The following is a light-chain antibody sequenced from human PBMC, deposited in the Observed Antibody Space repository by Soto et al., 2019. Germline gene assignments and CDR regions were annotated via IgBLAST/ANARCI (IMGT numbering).Light chain of an antibody. J-gene: IGKJ1*01. CDR3: QQYGSSRT. Sequence: EIVLTQSPGTLSLSPGERATLSCRASQSVSSSYLAWYQQKPGQAPRLLIYGASSRATGIPDRFSGSGSGKGITLTISRLEPEDFAVYYCQQYGSSRTFGQGTKVEIK. V-gene: IGKV3-20*01. CDR1: QSVSSSY. CDR2: GAS.